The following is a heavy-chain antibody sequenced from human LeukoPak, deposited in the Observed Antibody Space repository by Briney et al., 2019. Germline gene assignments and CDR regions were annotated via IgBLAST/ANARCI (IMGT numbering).Heavy chain of an antibody. CDR1: GGTFSSYA. J-gene: IGHJ5*02. CDR2: INPSGGST. CDR3: ARDLYCSGGSCSDADNWFDP. Sequence: GSSVKVSRKASGGTFSSYAISWVRQAPGQGLEWMGIINPSGGSTSYAQKFQGRVTMTRDMSTSTVYMELSSLRSEDTAVYYRARDLYCSGGSCSDADNWFDPWGQGTLVTVSS. V-gene: IGHV1-46*01. D-gene: IGHD2-15*01.